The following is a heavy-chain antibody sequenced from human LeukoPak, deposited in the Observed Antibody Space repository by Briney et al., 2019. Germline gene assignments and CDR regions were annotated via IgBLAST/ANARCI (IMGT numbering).Heavy chain of an antibody. CDR3: ASVALSSFDY. CDR1: GGSISNNKW. D-gene: IGHD2-21*01. V-gene: IGHV4-4*02. CDR2: IFHSGST. J-gene: IGHJ4*02. Sequence: SGTLSLTCVVSGGSISNNKWWTWVRQPPGQGLEWIGEIFHSGSTKYNPSLKSRVTISVDKSKNQFSLKLSSVTAADAAVYYCASVALSSFDYWGQGTLVTVSS.